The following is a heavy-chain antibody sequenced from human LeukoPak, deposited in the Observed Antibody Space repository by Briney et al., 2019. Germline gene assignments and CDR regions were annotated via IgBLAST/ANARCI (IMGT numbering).Heavy chain of an antibody. CDR3: ARGRAVAANLDY. J-gene: IGHJ4*02. CDR2: INHSGST. D-gene: IGHD2-15*01. V-gene: IGHV4-34*01. CDR1: GGSISSYY. Sequence: SETLSLTCTVSGGSISSYYWSWIRQPPGKGLEWIGEINHSGSTNYNPSLKSRVTISVDTSKNQFSLKLSSVTAADTAVYYCARGRAVAANLDYWGQGTLVTVSS.